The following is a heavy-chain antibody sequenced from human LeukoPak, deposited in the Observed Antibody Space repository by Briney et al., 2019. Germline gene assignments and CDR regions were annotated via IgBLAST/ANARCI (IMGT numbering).Heavy chain of an antibody. D-gene: IGHD4-11*01. V-gene: IGHV4-39*01. CDR2: MYYSGST. Sequence: SETLSLTCTVSGGSISSTSDYWGWIRQPPGKGLEWIGSMYYSGSTFYSPSLKSRVTISVDTSKNQFSLKLSSVTAADTAVYYCARRSTVLSNYYFDYWGKGTLVTVSS. CDR3: ARRSTVLSNYYFDY. CDR1: GGSISSTSDY. J-gene: IGHJ4*02.